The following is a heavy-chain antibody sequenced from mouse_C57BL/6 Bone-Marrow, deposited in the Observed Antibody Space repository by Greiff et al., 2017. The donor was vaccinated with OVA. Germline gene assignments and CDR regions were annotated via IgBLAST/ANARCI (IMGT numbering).Heavy chain of an antibody. CDR3: ASLTGPIFAY. D-gene: IGHD4-1*01. V-gene: IGHV5-12*01. J-gene: IGHJ3*01. CDR1: GFTFSDYY. CDR2: ISNGGGST. Sequence: DVKLVESGGGLVQPGGSLKLSCAASGFTFSDYYMYWVRQTPEKRLEWVAYISNGGGSTYYPDTVKGRFTISRDNAKNTLYLQMSRLKSEDTAMYYCASLTGPIFAYWGQGTLVTVSA.